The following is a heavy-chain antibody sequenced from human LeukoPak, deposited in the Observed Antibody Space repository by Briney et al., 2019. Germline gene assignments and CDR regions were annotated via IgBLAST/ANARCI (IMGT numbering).Heavy chain of an antibody. V-gene: IGHV1-24*01. Sequence: ASVKVSCTVSGYTLTELSMHWVRQAPGKGLEWMGGFDPEDGETIYAQKFQGRVTMTEDTSTDTAYMELSSLRSEDTAVYYCATDRVDYYGMDVWGQGTTVTVSS. CDR2: FDPEDGET. CDR1: GYTLTELS. CDR3: ATDRVDYYGMDV. J-gene: IGHJ6*02.